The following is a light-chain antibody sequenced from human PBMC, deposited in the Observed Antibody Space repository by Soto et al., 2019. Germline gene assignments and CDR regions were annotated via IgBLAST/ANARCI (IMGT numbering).Light chain of an antibody. CDR2: GES. CDR1: QSVSSN. CDR3: QQYNYLPLT. J-gene: IGKJ4*01. Sequence: XIMMTQSPSTLSRSPGERSTLSCRSSQSVSSNFAWYQQTPVQAPRLLIYGESTRATGIPTRFSGSGPGKEFTLTITSLQSEDFAVYYCQQYNYLPLTFGGGTKVDIK. V-gene: IGKV3-15*01.